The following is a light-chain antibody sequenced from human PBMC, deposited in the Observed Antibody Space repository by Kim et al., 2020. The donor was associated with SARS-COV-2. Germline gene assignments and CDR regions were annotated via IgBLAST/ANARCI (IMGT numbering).Light chain of an antibody. Sequence: QSVLTQPPSVSAAPGQKVTISCSGSRSNIGINSVSWYQHLPGIAPKLLIYDNDKRPSGIPDRFSVSKSGTSATLGITGLQTGDEADYYCGTWDSSLSAGGVFGGGTQLTVL. CDR3: GTWDSSLSAGGV. CDR2: DND. V-gene: IGLV1-51*01. CDR1: RSNIGINS. J-gene: IGLJ3*02.